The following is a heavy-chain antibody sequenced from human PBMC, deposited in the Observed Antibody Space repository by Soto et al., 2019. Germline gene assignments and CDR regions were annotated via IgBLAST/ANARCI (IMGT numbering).Heavy chain of an antibody. CDR3: ARVFEQWQVSYYYGMDV. CDR2: ISSSSSTI. CDR1: GFTFSSYS. D-gene: IGHD6-19*01. Sequence: EVQLVESGGGLVQPGGSLRLSCAASGFTFSSYSMNWVRQAPGKGLEWVSYISSSSSTIYYADSVKGRFTISRDNAKNSLYLQMNSLRAEDTAVYYCARVFEQWQVSYYYGMDVWGQGTTVTVFS. J-gene: IGHJ6*02. V-gene: IGHV3-48*01.